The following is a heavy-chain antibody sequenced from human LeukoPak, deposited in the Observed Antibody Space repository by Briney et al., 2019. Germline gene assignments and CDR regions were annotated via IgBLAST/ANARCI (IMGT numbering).Heavy chain of an antibody. D-gene: IGHD1-26*01. Sequence: PGGSLRLSCAASGFTFSRYDMTWVRQAPGKGLEWVSTITSSGERTYYVDSVKGRFTISRDNSKTTLSLQMSRLRAEDTAVYYCATMPTHSGSSYYFDYWGQGTLVTVSS. CDR2: ITSSGERT. V-gene: IGHV3-23*01. J-gene: IGHJ4*02. CDR1: GFTFSRYD. CDR3: ATMPTHSGSSYYFDY.